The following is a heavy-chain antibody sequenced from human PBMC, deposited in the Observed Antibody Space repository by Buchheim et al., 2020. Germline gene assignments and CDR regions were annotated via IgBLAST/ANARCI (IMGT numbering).Heavy chain of an antibody. Sequence: QVQLVESGGGVVQPGRSLRLSCAASGFTFSSYSMHWVRQAPGKGLEWVAVTSYDGSNTYHADSVKGRFTISRDNSKNTLFLQMNSLRAEDTAMYYCARERNVVVPTSMQVCDYWGQGTL. CDR2: TSYDGSNT. D-gene: IGHD2-2*01. CDR3: ARERNVVVPTSMQVCDY. CDR1: GFTFSSYS. V-gene: IGHV3-30-3*01. J-gene: IGHJ4*02.